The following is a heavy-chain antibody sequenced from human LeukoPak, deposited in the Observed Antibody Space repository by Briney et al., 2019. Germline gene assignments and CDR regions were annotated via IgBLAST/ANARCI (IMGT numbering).Heavy chain of an antibody. CDR3: AKDRSSSWYGAY. V-gene: IGHV3-23*01. Sequence: GGSLRLSCAASGFTFSSYVMSWVRQAPGKGLEWVSGISESGGSTYYADSVKGRFTISRDNSKNTLYLQMNSLRAEDTGVYYCAKDRSSSWYGAYWGQGALVIVSS. CDR1: GFTFSSYV. CDR2: ISESGGST. D-gene: IGHD6-13*01. J-gene: IGHJ4*02.